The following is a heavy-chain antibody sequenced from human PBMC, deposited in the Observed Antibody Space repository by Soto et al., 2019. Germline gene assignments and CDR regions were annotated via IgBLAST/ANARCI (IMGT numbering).Heavy chain of an antibody. CDR1: GFTFSGYG. Sequence: GGSLRLSCAASGFTFSGYGMHWVRQAPGKGLEWVAVISYDGSKKDYADSVKGRFTISRDNSKNTLYLQMTGLRADDTAVYYCAKDYFDNSGSPYYFDSWGQGTLVTVSS. CDR2: ISYDGSKK. V-gene: IGHV3-30*18. D-gene: IGHD3-22*01. CDR3: AKDYFDNSGSPYYFDS. J-gene: IGHJ4*02.